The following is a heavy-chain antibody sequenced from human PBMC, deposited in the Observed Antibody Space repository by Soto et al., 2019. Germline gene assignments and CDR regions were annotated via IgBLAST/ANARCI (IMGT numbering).Heavy chain of an antibody. Sequence: QVLLVQSGAEVKTPGASVKVSCKASGYTFTGYYMHWVRQAPGQGLEWMGWINPNSGGTNYAQKFQDRVTMTRDTSISTTYMELRSLSSDDTAVYYCARDASQTFRNSYHNDYCGQGTLVTVSS. J-gene: IGHJ4*02. CDR3: ARDASQTFRNSYHNDY. CDR2: INPNSGGT. D-gene: IGHD5-18*01. CDR1: GYTFTGYY. V-gene: IGHV1-2*02.